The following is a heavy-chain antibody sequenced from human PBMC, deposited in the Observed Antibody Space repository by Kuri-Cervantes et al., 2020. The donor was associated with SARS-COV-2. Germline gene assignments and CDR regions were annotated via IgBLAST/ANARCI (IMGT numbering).Heavy chain of an antibody. Sequence: ASVKVSCKASGYTFTDYYIHWVRQAPGQGLEWMGWINPRSGGTAFVEKFQGRAAMTRDTSTSTVYMELSSLRSEDTAVYYCAGSPAVVHTYYYYYYMDVWGKGTTVTVSS. J-gene: IGHJ6*03. CDR2: INPRSGGT. D-gene: IGHD4-23*01. CDR1: GYTFTDYY. CDR3: AGSPAVVHTYYYYYYMDV. V-gene: IGHV1-2*02.